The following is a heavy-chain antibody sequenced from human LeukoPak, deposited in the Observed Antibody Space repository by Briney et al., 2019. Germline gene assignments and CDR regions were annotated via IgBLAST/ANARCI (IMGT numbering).Heavy chain of an antibody. Sequence: SETLSLTCTVSGGPISSYYWSWIRQPPGKGLEWIGYIYYSGSTNYKPSLKSRVTISVDTSKNQFSLKLSSVTAADTAVYYCARGGYYGSGNDFRFDPWGQGTLVTVSS. V-gene: IGHV4-59*01. D-gene: IGHD3-10*01. CDR1: GGPISSYY. J-gene: IGHJ5*02. CDR3: ARGGYYGSGNDFRFDP. CDR2: IYYSGST.